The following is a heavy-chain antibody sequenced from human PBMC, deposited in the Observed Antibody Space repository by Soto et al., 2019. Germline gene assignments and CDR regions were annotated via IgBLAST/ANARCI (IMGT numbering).Heavy chain of an antibody. Sequence: ASVKVSCKTSGYTFTAFGITWVRQAPGQGLEWMGWISTYNDDTKYAQKVQGRLTMTTDTSTSTAYMELRSLTSDDTAVYYCARQFGSGINCDNWFDPWGQGTLVTVSS. CDR2: ISTYNDDT. D-gene: IGHD2-15*01. V-gene: IGHV1-18*01. J-gene: IGHJ5*02. CDR1: GYTFTAFG. CDR3: ARQFGSGINCDNWFDP.